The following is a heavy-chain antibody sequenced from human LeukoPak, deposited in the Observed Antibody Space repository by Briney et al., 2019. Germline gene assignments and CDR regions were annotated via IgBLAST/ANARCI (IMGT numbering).Heavy chain of an antibody. CDR2: INSDGSST. V-gene: IGHV3-74*01. J-gene: IGHJ5*02. CDR3: ARGKAVAGTFSWFDP. Sequence: GGSLILSCAASGFTFSVYWMHWVRHAPGRGLVWVSLINSDGSSTRYADSVKGRFTISRDNAKNTLYLQMNSLRAEDTAVYYCARGKAVAGTFSWFDPWGQGTLVTVSS. D-gene: IGHD6-19*01. CDR1: GFTFSVYW.